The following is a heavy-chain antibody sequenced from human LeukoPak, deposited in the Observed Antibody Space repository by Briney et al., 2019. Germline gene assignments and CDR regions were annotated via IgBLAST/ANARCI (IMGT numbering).Heavy chain of an antibody. J-gene: IGHJ4*02. CDR3: TRELNPYDYIWGGYRYLGYY. Sequence: ASVKVSCKASGGTFIRYSISWVRQAPGEGLEWMVGIIPIVATGNYAQKFQGRVTITSDESTSTAYMELSSLRSEDTAVYYCTRELNPYDYIWGGYRYLGYYWGQGTLVTVSS. CDR1: GGTFIRYS. CDR2: IIPIVATG. D-gene: IGHD3-16*02. V-gene: IGHV1-69*13.